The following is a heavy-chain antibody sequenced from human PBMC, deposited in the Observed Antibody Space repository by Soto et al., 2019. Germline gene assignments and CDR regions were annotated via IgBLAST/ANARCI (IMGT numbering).Heavy chain of an antibody. D-gene: IGHD6-13*01. J-gene: IGHJ2*01. V-gene: IGHV3-11*05. CDR1: GFTFSDYY. CDR3: ARTIAAAGGRRYFDL. CDR2: ISSSSSYT. Sequence: QVQLVESGGGLVKPGGSLRLSCAASGFTFSDYYMSWIRQAPGKGLEWVSYISSSSSYTNYADSVKGRFTISRDNAKNPLYLRMNSLRAEDTAVYYCARTIAAAGGRRYFDLWGRGTLVTVSS.